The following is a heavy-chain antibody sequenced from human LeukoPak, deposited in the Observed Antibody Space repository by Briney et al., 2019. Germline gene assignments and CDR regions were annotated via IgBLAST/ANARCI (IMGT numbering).Heavy chain of an antibody. V-gene: IGHV3-33*06. D-gene: IGHD3-10*01. CDR2: IWYDGSNK. J-gene: IGHJ4*02. CDR1: GFTFSSYG. CDR3: AKQMVRGAHFDY. Sequence: GRSLRLSCAASGFTFSSYGMHWVRQAPGKGLEWVAVIWYDGSNKYYADSVKGRFTISRDNSKNTLYLQMNSLRAEDTAVYYCAKQMVRGAHFDYWGQGTLVTVSS.